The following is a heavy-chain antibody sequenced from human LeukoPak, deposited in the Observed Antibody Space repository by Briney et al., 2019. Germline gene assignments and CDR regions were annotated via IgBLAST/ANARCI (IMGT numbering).Heavy chain of an antibody. D-gene: IGHD2-8*01. CDR3: AKEASYCTNGVCYSRIFDT. J-gene: IGHJ5*02. CDR1: GFTFSSYA. CDR2: ISGSGGST. Sequence: GGSLGLSCAASGFTFSSYAMSWVRQAPGKGLEWVSAISGSGGSTFYADSVKGRFTMSRENSKNTLYLQMNSLRAEDTAVYYCAKEASYCTNGVCYSRIFDTWGQGTLVTVSS. V-gene: IGHV3-23*01.